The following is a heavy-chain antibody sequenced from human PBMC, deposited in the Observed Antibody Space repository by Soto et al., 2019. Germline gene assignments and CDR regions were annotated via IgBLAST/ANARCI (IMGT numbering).Heavy chain of an antibody. CDR1: AFTFSNYG. CDR3: ARDGGAMVPFGMDV. J-gene: IGHJ6*02. Sequence: GGSLRLSCAASAFTFSNYGMHWVRQAPGKGLEWVAVISNDGRNKNGADSVRGRFTISRDNSKNTLYLQMDSLRAEDTAVYCCARDGGAMVPFGMDVWGQGTTVTVSS. V-gene: IGHV3-30*03. D-gene: IGHD5-18*01. CDR2: ISNDGRNK.